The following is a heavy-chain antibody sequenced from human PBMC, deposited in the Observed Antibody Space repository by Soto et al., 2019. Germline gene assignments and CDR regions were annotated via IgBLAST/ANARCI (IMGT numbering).Heavy chain of an antibody. Sequence: QVQLVQSGAEVKKPGASVTVSCKTSGYTLSNYGINWVRQAPGQGLEWMGWISGYNGNTNYAQTVQGTVTMTTDTSTGNVYMELRSLKSDDTAIYYCTRFIMVGGWFDPNYYHGMDVWGQGTTVTVSS. CDR2: ISGYNGNT. J-gene: IGHJ6*02. D-gene: IGHD6-19*01. CDR3: TRFIMVGGWFDPNYYHGMDV. V-gene: IGHV1-18*01. CDR1: GYTLSNYG.